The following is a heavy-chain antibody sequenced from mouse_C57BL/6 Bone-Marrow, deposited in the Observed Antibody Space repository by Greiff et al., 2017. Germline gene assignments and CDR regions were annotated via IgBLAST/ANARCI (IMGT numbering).Heavy chain of an antibody. V-gene: IGHV5-16*01. CDR1: GFTFSDYY. CDR3: ARDFGYSNYYAMDY. D-gene: IGHD2-5*01. Sequence: EVQLVESEGGLVQPGSSMKLSCTASGFTFSDYYMAWVRQVPEKGLEWVANINYDGSSTYYLDSLKSRFIISRDNAKNILYLQMSSLKSEDTATYYCARDFGYSNYYAMDYWGQGTSVTVSS. CDR2: INYDGSST. J-gene: IGHJ4*01.